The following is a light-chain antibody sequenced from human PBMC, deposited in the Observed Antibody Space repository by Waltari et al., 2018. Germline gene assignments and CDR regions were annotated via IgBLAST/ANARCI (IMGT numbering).Light chain of an antibody. CDR1: QGISNY. J-gene: IGKJ2*01. V-gene: IGKV1-27*01. CDR3: QQRSNWPPHT. CDR2: AAS. Sequence: DIQMTQSPSSLSASVGDRVTITCLASQGISNYLAWYQQKPGKVPKLLIYAASTLQSGVPSRFSGSGSGTDFTLTISSLQPEDVATYYCQQRSNWPPHTFGQGTKLEIK.